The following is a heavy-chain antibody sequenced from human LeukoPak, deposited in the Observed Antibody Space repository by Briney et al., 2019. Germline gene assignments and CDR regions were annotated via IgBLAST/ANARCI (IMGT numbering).Heavy chain of an antibody. J-gene: IGHJ3*02. CDR1: GYTFTGYY. D-gene: IGHD3-16*01. V-gene: IGHV1-2*02. Sequence: ASVKVSCKASGYTFTGYYMHWVRQAPGQGLEWMGWINPNSGGTNYAQKLQGRVTMTTDTSTSTAYMELRSLRSDDTAVYYCASETGLFGAFDIWGQGTMVTVSS. CDR2: INPNSGGT. CDR3: ASETGLFGAFDI.